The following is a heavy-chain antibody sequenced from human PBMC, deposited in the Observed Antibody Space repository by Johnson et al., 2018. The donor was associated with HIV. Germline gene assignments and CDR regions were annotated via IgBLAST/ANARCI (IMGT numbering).Heavy chain of an antibody. CDR1: GFTFNNYG. CDR3: AKAVGGYAFDI. J-gene: IGHJ3*02. D-gene: IGHD1-26*01. CDR2: IRFDETIK. V-gene: IGHV3-30*02. Sequence: QMQLVESGGGVVQPGGSLRLSCAASGFTFNNYGMHWVRQSPGKGLEWVAFIRFDETIKYYGDSVKGRFTISRDNSKNTLYLQMNSLRVGDTAVYYCAKAVGGYAFDIWGQGTMVTVSS.